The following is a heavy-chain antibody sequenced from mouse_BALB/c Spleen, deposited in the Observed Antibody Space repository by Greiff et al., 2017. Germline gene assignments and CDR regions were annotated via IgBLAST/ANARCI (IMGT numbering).Heavy chain of an antibody. Sequence: VQLQQSGPGLVAPSQSLSITCTVSGFSLTGYGVNWVRQPPGKGLEWLGMIWGDGSTDYNSALNTRLSIRKDNSKSQVFLKMNSLQTDDTARYYCARYGKYYAMDYWGQGTSVTVSS. CDR3: ARYGKYYAMDY. CDR1: GFSLTGYG. V-gene: IGHV2-6-7*01. J-gene: IGHJ4*01. CDR2: IWGDGST. D-gene: IGHD2-10*02.